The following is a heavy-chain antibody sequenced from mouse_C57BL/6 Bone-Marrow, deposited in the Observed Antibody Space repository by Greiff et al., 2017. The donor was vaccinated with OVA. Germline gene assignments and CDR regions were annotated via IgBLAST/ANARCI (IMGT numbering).Heavy chain of an antibody. CDR2: INTNYGTT. V-gene: IGHV1-39*01. J-gene: IGHJ2*01. CDR3: ARSYNYNDVMTGDY. Sequence: EVQLQQSGPELVKPGASVKISCKASGYSFTDYNMNWVKQSNGKSLEWIGVINTNYGTTSSNQKFKGKATLTVDQSSSTANMQLNSLTSEDSAVNDCARSYNYNDVMTGDYWGQGTTRTVSS. CDR1: GYSFTDYN. D-gene: IGHD2-12*01.